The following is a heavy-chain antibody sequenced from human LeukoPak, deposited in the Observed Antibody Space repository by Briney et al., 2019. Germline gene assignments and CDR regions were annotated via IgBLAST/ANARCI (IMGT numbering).Heavy chain of an antibody. CDR3: AKDRAPFLEWPLYYFDY. J-gene: IGHJ4*02. CDR1: GFTYSSYA. Sequence: GGSLRLSCAASGFTYSSYAMSWVRQAPGKGLEWVSAISGSGGSTCYADSVKGRFTISRDNSKNTLYLQMNSLRAGDTAVYYCAKDRAPFLEWPLYYFDYWGQGTLVTVSS. V-gene: IGHV3-23*01. CDR2: ISGSGGST. D-gene: IGHD3-3*02.